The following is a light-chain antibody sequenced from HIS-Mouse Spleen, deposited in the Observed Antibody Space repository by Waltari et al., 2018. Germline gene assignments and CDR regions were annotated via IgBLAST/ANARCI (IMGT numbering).Light chain of an antibody. Sequence: SYELTQPPSVSVSPGQTASIPCSGDKLGDQYACWYQQKPGQSPVLVIYQDSKRPSGIPERFSGSNSGNTATLTISGTQAMDEADYYCQAWDSSTGVFGGGTKLTVL. V-gene: IGLV3-1*01. CDR2: QDS. J-gene: IGLJ2*01. CDR1: KLGDQY. CDR3: QAWDSSTGV.